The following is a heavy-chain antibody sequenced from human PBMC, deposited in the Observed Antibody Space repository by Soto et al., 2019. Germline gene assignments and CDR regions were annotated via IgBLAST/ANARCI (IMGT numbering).Heavy chain of an antibody. D-gene: IGHD3-10*01. Sequence: GGSLRLSCAASGFTFSSYGMHWVRQAPGKGLEWVAVIWYDGSNKYYADSVKGRFTISRDNSKNTLYLQMNSLRAEDTAVYYCARDQSGYYYGSGSPLGYYGMDVWGQGTTVTVSS. V-gene: IGHV3-33*01. CDR3: ARDQSGYYYGSGSPLGYYGMDV. J-gene: IGHJ6*02. CDR1: GFTFSSYG. CDR2: IWYDGSNK.